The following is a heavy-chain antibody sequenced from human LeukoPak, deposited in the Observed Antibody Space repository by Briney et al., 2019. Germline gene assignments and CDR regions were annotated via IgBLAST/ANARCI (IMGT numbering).Heavy chain of an antibody. CDR3: ARHRAYMSSSPLDD. J-gene: IGHJ4*02. D-gene: IGHD6-6*01. V-gene: IGHV4-59*08. CDR1: GGSSSSWY. Sequence: PSETLSLTCSVSGGSSSSWYGSISRQPPGKGLEWIGYIYYTGSTNYNPSLKSRVTMFVDMSKDQFSLRLSSVTAADTAVYYCARHRAYMSSSPLDDWGQGTLVTVSS. CDR2: IYYTGST.